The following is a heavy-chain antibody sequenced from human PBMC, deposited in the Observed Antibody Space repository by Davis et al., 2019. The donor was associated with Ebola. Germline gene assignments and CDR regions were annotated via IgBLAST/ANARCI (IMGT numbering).Heavy chain of an antibody. J-gene: IGHJ4*02. Sequence: GESLKISCAASGFTFSSYAMSWVRQAPGKGLEWVSAISGSGGSTYYADSVKGRFTISRDNSKNTLYLQMNSLRAEDTAVYYCAKDSGYPFDYWGQGTLVTVSS. V-gene: IGHV3-23*01. CDR3: AKDSGYPFDY. D-gene: IGHD3-22*01. CDR1: GFTFSSYA. CDR2: ISGSGGST.